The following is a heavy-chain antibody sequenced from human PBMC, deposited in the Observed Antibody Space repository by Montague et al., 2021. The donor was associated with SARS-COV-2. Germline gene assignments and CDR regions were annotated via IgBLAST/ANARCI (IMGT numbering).Heavy chain of an antibody. J-gene: IGHJ5*02. V-gene: IGHV4-34*01. D-gene: IGHD3-3*01. CDR1: VGSLSGYY. Sequence: SETLSLTCAVYVGSLSGYYWAWIRQTPAKGLEWIGEINHSGSTNYNPSLKSRLTISVDTSKKQFSLKLNSMTAADTAVYYCARGADYDFWSGFLWYKWFDPWGLGTPVTVSS. CDR2: INHSGST. CDR3: ARGADYDFWSGFLWYKWFDP.